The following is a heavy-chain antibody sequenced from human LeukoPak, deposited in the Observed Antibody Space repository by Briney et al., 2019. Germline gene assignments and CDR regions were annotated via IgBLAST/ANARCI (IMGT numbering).Heavy chain of an antibody. Sequence: PGGTLRLSCAASGFTFSSYAMSWVRQAPGKGLEWVSAISGSGGSTYYADSVKGRFTISRDNSKNTLYLQMNSLRAEDTAVYYCAGNFDWLLYGAFDTWGQGTMVTVSS. J-gene: IGHJ3*02. D-gene: IGHD3-9*01. CDR2: ISGSGGST. CDR3: AGNFDWLLYGAFDT. CDR1: GFTFSSYA. V-gene: IGHV3-23*01.